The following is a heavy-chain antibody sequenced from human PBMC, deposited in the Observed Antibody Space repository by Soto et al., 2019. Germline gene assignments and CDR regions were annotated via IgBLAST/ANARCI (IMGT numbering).Heavy chain of an antibody. Sequence: ASVEVSCKASGGTFSSYAISWVRQAPGQRLEWMGWINAGNGNTKYSQKFQGRVTITRDTSASTAYMELSSLRSEDTAVYYCASDWLPSPWFYWGQGTLVTVSS. D-gene: IGHD3-9*01. J-gene: IGHJ4*02. V-gene: IGHV1-3*01. CDR3: ASDWLPSPWFY. CDR2: INAGNGNT. CDR1: GGTFSSYA.